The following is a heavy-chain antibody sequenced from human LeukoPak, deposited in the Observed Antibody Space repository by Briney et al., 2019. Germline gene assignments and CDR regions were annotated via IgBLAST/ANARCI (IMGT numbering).Heavy chain of an antibody. CDR2: INPSGGST. Sequence: ASVKVSCKASGYTFTSCYMHWVRQAPGQGLEWMGIINPSGGSTSYAQKFQGRVTMTRDTSTSTVYVELSSLRSEDTAVYYCARDKICSSTSCYNWFNPWGQGTLVTVSS. D-gene: IGHD2-2*01. CDR1: GYTFTSCY. CDR3: ARDKICSSTSCYNWFNP. J-gene: IGHJ5*02. V-gene: IGHV1-46*01.